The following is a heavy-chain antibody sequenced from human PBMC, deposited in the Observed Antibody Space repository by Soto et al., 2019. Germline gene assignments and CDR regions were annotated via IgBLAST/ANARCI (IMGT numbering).Heavy chain of an antibody. CDR2: INHSGST. CDR1: GGSFSDYY. CDR3: ARARKGSGSDYHYHYGMDV. Sequence: SETLSLTCSVYGGSFSDYYWSWIRQPPGKGLEWIGEINHSGSTNYNPSLKSRVTISVHTSKNQFSLKLSSVTAADTAVYYCARARKGSGSDYHYHYGMDVWGKGTTVTVSS. J-gene: IGHJ6*04. V-gene: IGHV4-34*01. D-gene: IGHD3-3*01.